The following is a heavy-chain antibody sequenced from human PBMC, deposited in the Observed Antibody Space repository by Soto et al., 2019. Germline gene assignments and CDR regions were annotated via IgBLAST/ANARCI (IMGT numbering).Heavy chain of an antibody. CDR1: GYIFPRYG. V-gene: IGHV1-18*01. J-gene: IGHJ4*02. Sequence: QVQLVQSGAELKKPGASVKVSCKTSGYIFPRYGISWVRQAPGQGLEWMAWISAYNGDTTYAQKFQGRVTLTTDTTTNTANMDLGSPRSDDTAVDYCARDHYPPGQPGSGYEQFDFWGQGTLVTVSS. D-gene: IGHD3-22*01. CDR3: ARDHYPPGQPGSGYEQFDF. CDR2: ISAYNGDT.